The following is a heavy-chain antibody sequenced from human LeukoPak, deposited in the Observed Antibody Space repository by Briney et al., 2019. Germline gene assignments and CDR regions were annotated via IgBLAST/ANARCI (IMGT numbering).Heavy chain of an antibody. J-gene: IGHJ4*02. CDR3: ARDGMVYAIGGFDY. V-gene: IGHV3-21*01. Sequence: GGSLRLSCAASGFTFSSYSMNWVRQAPGKGLEWVSSISSSSSYIYYADSVKGRFTISRDNAKNSLYLQMDSLRAEDTAVYYCARDGMVYAIGGFDYWGQGTLVTVSS. CDR1: GFTFSSYS. CDR2: ISSSSSYI. D-gene: IGHD2-8*01.